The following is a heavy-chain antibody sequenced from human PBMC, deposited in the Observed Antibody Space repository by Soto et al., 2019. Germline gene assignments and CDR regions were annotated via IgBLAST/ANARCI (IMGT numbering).Heavy chain of an antibody. D-gene: IGHD6-19*01. J-gene: IGHJ4*02. Sequence: SGPKLVHKRQTLTLTCNLSGLPLSTKGVGVGWIRQPPGKALEWLAFIYWNDDKRYSPSLKSRLTITKDTSRNQVVLTMTNMDPVDTGTYFCAHSTSPRGWYYFDYWGEGTLVTGSS. CDR2: IYWNDDK. CDR3: AHSTSPRGWYYFDY. V-gene: IGHV2-5*01. CDR1: GLPLSTKGVG.